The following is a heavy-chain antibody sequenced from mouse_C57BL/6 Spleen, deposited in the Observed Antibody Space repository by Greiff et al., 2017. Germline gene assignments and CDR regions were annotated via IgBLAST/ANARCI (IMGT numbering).Heavy chain of an antibody. CDR1: GYTFTSYW. CDR2: IYPGSGST. J-gene: IGHJ2*01. CDR3: ARRGRYGSDY. V-gene: IGHV1-55*01. D-gene: IGHD1-1*01. Sequence: QVQLQQPGAELVKPGASVKMSCKASGYTFTSYWITWVKQRPGQGLEWIGDIYPGSGSTNYNETFKSKATLTVDTSSSTAYIELSSLTSEDSAVSECARRGRYGSDYWGQGTTLTVSS.